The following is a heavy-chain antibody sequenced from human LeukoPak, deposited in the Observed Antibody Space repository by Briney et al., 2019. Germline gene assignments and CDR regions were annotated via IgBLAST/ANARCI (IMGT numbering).Heavy chain of an antibody. J-gene: IGHJ5*01. CDR2: ISSDGTNK. Sequence: GRSLRLSCAASGFTFSSHALHWVRQAPGKGLDWVAVISSDGTNKFYADSVKGRFTISRDNSKNTLYLQMSSLRPADTAFYYWTTEFYDSSGQGTLVTVSS. CDR3: TTEFYDS. V-gene: IGHV3-30*04. D-gene: IGHD1-14*01. CDR1: GFTFSSHA.